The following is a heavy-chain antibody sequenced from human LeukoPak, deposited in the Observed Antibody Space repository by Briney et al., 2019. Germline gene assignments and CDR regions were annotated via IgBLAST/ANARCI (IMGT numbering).Heavy chain of an antibody. Sequence: ASVKVSCKASGYTFTSYYMHWVRQAPGQGLEWMGIINPSGGSTSYAQKFQGRVTMTRDTSTSTVYMELSSLRSEDTAVYYCARAPYYCSSTSCPFQHWGQGTLVTVSS. V-gene: IGHV1-46*01. D-gene: IGHD2-2*01. CDR1: GYTFTSYY. CDR3: ARAPYYCSSTSCPFQH. J-gene: IGHJ1*01. CDR2: INPSGGST.